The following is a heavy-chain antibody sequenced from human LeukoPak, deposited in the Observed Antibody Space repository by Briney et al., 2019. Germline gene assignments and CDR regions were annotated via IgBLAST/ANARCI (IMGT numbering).Heavy chain of an antibody. J-gene: IGHJ4*02. CDR3: ARGMYYNILTGSGFDY. CDR2: ISSSSSYI. Sequence: GGSLRLSCAASGFTFSSYSMNWVRQAPGKGLEWVSSISSSSSYIYYADSVKGRFTISRDNAKNSLYLQMNSLRAEDTAVYYCARGMYYNILTGSGFDYWGQGTLVTVST. V-gene: IGHV3-21*01. D-gene: IGHD3-9*01. CDR1: GFTFSSYS.